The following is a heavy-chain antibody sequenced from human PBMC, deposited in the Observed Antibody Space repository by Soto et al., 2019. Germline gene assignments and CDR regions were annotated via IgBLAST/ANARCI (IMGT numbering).Heavy chain of an antibody. CDR3: AREEEHYDSKYYYYGMDV. Sequence: KPSETLSLTCTVSGGSVSSGSYYWSWIRQPPGKGLEWIGYIYYSGSTNYNPSLKSRVTISVDTSKNQFSLKLSSVTAADTAVYYCAREEEHYDSKYYYYGMDVWGQGTTVTVSS. J-gene: IGHJ6*02. D-gene: IGHD3-22*01. CDR2: IYYSGST. CDR1: GGSVSSGSYY. V-gene: IGHV4-61*01.